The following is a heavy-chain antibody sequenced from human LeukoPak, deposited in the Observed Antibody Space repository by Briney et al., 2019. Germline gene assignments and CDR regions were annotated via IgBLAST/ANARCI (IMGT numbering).Heavy chain of an antibody. CDR3: ARDPDLYGGNPPGDY. CDR1: GFTVSSNY. CDR2: IYSGGST. V-gene: IGHV3-53*01. J-gene: IGHJ4*02. D-gene: IGHD4-23*01. Sequence: GGSLRLSCAASGFTVSSNYMSWVRQAPGEGLEWVSVIYSGGSTYYADSVKGRFTISRDNSKNTLYLQMNSLRAEDTAVCYCARDPDLYGGNPPGDYWGQGTLVTVSS.